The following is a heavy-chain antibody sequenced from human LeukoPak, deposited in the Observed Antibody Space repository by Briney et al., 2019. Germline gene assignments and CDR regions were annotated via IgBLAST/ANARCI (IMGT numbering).Heavy chain of an antibody. CDR3: ARDRSSGAFDI. Sequence: GGSLRLSCAASGFTFSSYAMHWVRQAPGKGLEWVAVISYDGSNKYYAGSVKGRFTISRDNSKNTLYLQMNSLRAEDTAVYYCARDRSSGAFDIWGQGTMVTVSS. J-gene: IGHJ3*02. CDR1: GFTFSSYA. D-gene: IGHD6-25*01. V-gene: IGHV3-30*04. CDR2: ISYDGSNK.